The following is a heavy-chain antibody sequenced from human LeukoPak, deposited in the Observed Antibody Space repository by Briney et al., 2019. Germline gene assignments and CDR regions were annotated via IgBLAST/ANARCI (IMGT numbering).Heavy chain of an antibody. V-gene: IGHV4-34*01. Sequence: SETLSLTCAVYGGAFSGYYWSWIRQPPGKGLGWNGEINHSGSTNYNPSLKSRVTISVDTSKKQFSLKLSSVTAADTAVYYCARGRNYYGSGSYYNGWRMDVWGKGTTVTVSS. D-gene: IGHD3-10*01. CDR3: ARGRNYYGSGSYYNGWRMDV. CDR2: INHSGST. CDR1: GGAFSGYY. J-gene: IGHJ6*04.